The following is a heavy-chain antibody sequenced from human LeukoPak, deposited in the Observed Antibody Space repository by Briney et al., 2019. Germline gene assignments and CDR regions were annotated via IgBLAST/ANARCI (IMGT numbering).Heavy chain of an antibody. CDR2: IIPIFGTA. Sequence: SVKVSFKASGGTFSSYAISWVRQAPGQGLEWMGGIIPIFGTANYAQKFQGRVTITADESTSTAYMELSSLRSEDTAVYYCARQRDGSGSYSNWFDPWGQGTLVTVSS. J-gene: IGHJ5*02. CDR1: GGTFSSYA. CDR3: ARQRDGSGSYSNWFDP. V-gene: IGHV1-69*01. D-gene: IGHD3-10*01.